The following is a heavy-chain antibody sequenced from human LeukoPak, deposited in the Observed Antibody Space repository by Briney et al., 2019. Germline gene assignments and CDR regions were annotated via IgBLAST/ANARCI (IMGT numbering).Heavy chain of an antibody. CDR3: ARGKRQLDY. V-gene: IGHV3-11*01. Sequence: PGGSLRLSCAASGFSLSDYYMSWIRQAPGKGLEWVSYISTRSSTMYYADSVKGRFNISRDNAKNSPYLQMDSLRVEDTAVYYCARGKRQLDYWGQGTLVTVSS. J-gene: IGHJ4*02. D-gene: IGHD6-13*01. CDR2: ISTRSSTM. CDR1: GFSLSDYY.